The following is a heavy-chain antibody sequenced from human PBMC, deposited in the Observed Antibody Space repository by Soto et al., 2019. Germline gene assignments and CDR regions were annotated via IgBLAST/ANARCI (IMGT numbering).Heavy chain of an antibody. CDR3: ARIRPIRYDSSGYLDY. J-gene: IGHJ4*01. V-gene: IGHV3-21*01. CDR1: GFTFSTFS. Sequence: PVWSLRLSCEASGFTFSTFSMTWVRQAPGKGLEWVASISAGSTYIYRADSLKGRFTISRDNAKNLLFLQLNSLRAEDTALYYCARIRPIRYDSSGYLDYWGQGTMVTLSA. CDR2: ISAGSTYI. D-gene: IGHD3-22*01.